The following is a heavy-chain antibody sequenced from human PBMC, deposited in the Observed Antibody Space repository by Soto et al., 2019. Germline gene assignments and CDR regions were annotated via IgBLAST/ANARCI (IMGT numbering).Heavy chain of an antibody. CDR3: ARRGGEYYFDS. V-gene: IGHV4-59*08. J-gene: IGHJ4*02. CDR1: GGSISSYD. Sequence: PSETLSLTCTVSGGSISSYDWSWIRQPPGKGLEWIGYIYYSGSTYYSPSLKSRVTISVDTSKNQFILRLSSVTAADTAVYYCARRGGEYYFDSWGQGTLVTVSS. CDR2: IYYSGST.